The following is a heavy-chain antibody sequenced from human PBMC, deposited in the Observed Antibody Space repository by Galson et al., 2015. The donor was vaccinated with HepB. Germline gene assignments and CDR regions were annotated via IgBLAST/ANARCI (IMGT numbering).Heavy chain of an antibody. CDR2: IWYDGFNK. J-gene: IGHJ4*02. CDR1: GFTFSTFG. D-gene: IGHD6-13*01. V-gene: IGHV3-33*01. Sequence: SLRLSCAASGFTFSTFGMHWVRQAPGKGLEWLAIIWYDGFNKNYADSVKSRFTISRDNSKNTMYLQMNSLRAEDTAVYFCARDLNRGIAAAGTEFWGQGTLVTVSS. CDR3: ARDLNRGIAAAGTEF.